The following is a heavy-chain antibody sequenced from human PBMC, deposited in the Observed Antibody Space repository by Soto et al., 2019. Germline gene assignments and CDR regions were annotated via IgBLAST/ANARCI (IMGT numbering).Heavy chain of an antibody. CDR1: GYTFTSYG. V-gene: IGHV1-18*01. Sequence: ASVKVSCKASGYTFTSYGISWVRQAPGQGLEWMGWISAYNGNTNYAQKLQGRVTMTTDTSTSTAYMELRSLRSDDTAVYYCARDSPETYYDYVRGVIIRYWFDPWGQGTLVTVSS. CDR3: ARDSPETYYDYVRGVIIRYWFDP. D-gene: IGHD3-16*01. CDR2: ISAYNGNT. J-gene: IGHJ5*02.